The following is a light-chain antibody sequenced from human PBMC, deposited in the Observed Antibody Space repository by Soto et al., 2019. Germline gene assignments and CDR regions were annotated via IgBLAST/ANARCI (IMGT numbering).Light chain of an antibody. CDR2: ANN. CDR1: SSNIGAGYE. V-gene: IGLV1-40*01. CDR3: QSYDNSLRGSL. Sequence: QPVLTQPPSVSGAPGERVTISCTGSSSNIGAGYEAHWYQQIPGTAPKLLIYANNQRPSGVPDRFSGSTSGTSASLAITGLQAEDEADYYCQSYDNSLRGSLFGGGTKLPVL. J-gene: IGLJ2*01.